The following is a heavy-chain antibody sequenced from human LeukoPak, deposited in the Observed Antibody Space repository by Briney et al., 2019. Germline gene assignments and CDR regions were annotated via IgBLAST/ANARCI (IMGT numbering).Heavy chain of an antibody. J-gene: IGHJ3*02. V-gene: IGHV4-30-2*01. CDR2: IYHSGST. CDR1: GGSISSGGYS. D-gene: IGHD5-18*01. CDR3: ARVDTAMGDAFDI. Sequence: SEILSLTCAVSGGSISSGGYSWRWIRQPPGKGLEWIGYIYHSGSTYYNPSLKSRVTISVDGSKNQFSLKLSSVTAADTAVYYCARVDTAMGDAFDIWGQGTMVTVSS.